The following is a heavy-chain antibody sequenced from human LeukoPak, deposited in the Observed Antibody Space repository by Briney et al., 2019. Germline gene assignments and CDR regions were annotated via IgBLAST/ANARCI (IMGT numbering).Heavy chain of an antibody. J-gene: IGHJ5*02. Sequence: GGSLRLSCAVSGFTFSSYEMNGVREAPGKGLEGGSYISSSGYNIYYADSVRGGFTISRDNANTSLYLQMNSLTPEDTAVYYCAAQSRLGYCSGGSCYSQPFGRWGQGTLVTVSS. CDR3: AAQSRLGYCSGGSCYSQPFGR. CDR2: ISSSGYNI. CDR1: GFTFSSYE. D-gene: IGHD2-15*01. V-gene: IGHV3-48*03.